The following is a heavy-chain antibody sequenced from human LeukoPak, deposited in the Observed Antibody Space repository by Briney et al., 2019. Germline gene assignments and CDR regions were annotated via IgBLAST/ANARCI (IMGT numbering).Heavy chain of an antibody. V-gene: IGHV4-34*01. J-gene: IGHJ4*02. CDR1: GGSFSGYY. Sequence: SETLSLTCAVYGGSFSGYYWSWIRQPPGKGLGWIGEINHSGSTNYNPSLKSRVTISVDTSKNQFSLKLSSVTAADTAVYYCARGRVGYSYGYSVLGYWGQGTLVTVSS. CDR3: ARGRVGYSYGYSVLGY. CDR2: INHSGST. D-gene: IGHD5-18*01.